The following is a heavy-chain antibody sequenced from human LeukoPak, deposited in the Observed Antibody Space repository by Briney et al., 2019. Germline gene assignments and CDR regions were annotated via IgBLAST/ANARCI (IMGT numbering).Heavy chain of an antibody. D-gene: IGHD3-22*01. CDR2: IKQDGSEK. Sequence: PGGSLRLSCAASGFTFSSYWMSWVRQAPGKGLEWVANIKQDGSEKYYVDSVKGRFTISRDNAKNSLYLQMNSLRAEDTAVYYRAKVAGSSGYYPDFWGQGTLVTVSS. V-gene: IGHV3-7*03. J-gene: IGHJ4*02. CDR1: GFTFSSYW. CDR3: AKVAGSSGYYPDF.